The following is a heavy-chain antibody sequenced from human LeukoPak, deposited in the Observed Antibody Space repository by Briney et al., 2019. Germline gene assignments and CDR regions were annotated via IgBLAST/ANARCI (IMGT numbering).Heavy chain of an antibody. Sequence: ASVKVSCKASGYTFNTYGIIWVRQAPGQGLEWMGWISAYNGDTTYAQKLQGRVTLTTDASTSTAYMELRSLRSDDTAGYYCARESTGGSLEIDYWGQGTLVTVSS. D-gene: IGHD2-8*02. CDR3: ARESTGGSLEIDY. CDR2: ISAYNGDT. V-gene: IGHV1-18*01. J-gene: IGHJ4*02. CDR1: GYTFNTYG.